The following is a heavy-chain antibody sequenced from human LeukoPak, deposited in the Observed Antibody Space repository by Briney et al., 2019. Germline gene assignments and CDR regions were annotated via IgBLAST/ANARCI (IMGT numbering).Heavy chain of an antibody. D-gene: IGHD1-26*01. J-gene: IGHJ4*02. V-gene: IGHV4-38-2*02. CDR2: IYHSGST. CDR1: GYSVSSGYY. Sequence: SETLSLTCSVSGYSVSSGYYWGWIRQPPGKGVEWIGSIYHSGSTYYNPSLQSRVTISVDTSKNQFSLKLRSVTAADTAVYYCARDDSARGRYHYWGQGTLVTVSS. CDR3: ARDDSARGRYHY.